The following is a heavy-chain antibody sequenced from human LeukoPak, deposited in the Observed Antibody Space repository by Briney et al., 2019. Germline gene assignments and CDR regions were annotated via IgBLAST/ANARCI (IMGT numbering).Heavy chain of an antibody. CDR2: ISGGGGST. J-gene: IGHJ4*02. Sequence: GGSLRLSCAASELTFSSYAMSWVRQAPGKGLEWVSSISGGGGSTYYADSVKGRFTITRDNSKNTRYLQMNSLSAEDTAVYYCAKVRDSVVVPAAEDYWGQGTLVTVSS. V-gene: IGHV3-23*01. CDR3: AKVRDSVVVPAAEDY. CDR1: ELTFSSYA. D-gene: IGHD2-2*01.